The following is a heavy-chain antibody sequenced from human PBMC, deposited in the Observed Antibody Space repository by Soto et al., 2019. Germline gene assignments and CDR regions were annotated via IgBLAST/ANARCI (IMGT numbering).Heavy chain of an antibody. CDR1: GFTFSGSA. CDR2: IRSKANSYAT. CDR3: TSRYCSSTSCYDSYYMDV. Sequence: GGSLRLSCAASGFTFSGSAMHWVRQASGKGLEWVGRIRSKANSYATAYAASVKGRFTISRDDSKNTAYLQMNSLKTEDTAVYYCTSRYCSSTSCYDSYYMDVWGKGTTVTVSS. J-gene: IGHJ6*03. D-gene: IGHD2-2*01. V-gene: IGHV3-73*01.